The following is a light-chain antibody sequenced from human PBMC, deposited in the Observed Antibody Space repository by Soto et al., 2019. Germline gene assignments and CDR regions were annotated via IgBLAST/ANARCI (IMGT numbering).Light chain of an antibody. Sequence: EIVMTQSPATLSVSPGETATLSCRASQSVGSAVAWYQHKPGQAPRLLIVGASIRATGVPGRFSGGGSGTEFTLTISNLQSEDFVVYYCQQYRNWPPLTFGGGATVEFK. V-gene: IGKV3-15*01. J-gene: IGKJ4*01. CDR3: QQYRNWPPLT. CDR1: QSVGSA. CDR2: GAS.